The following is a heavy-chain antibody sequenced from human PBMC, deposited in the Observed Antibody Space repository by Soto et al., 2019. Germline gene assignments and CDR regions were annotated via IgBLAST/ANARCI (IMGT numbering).Heavy chain of an antibody. CDR3: GGDAGAADEMFDY. V-gene: IGHV3-23*01. Sequence: GGSLSLSCAASGFTFTNYGMNWVRKPPWKGLDWVSTISGDGINTHYADSVKGRFTISRDNSRNTLFLQMNSLIAEDTAVYYCGGDAGAADEMFDYWGQGTQVTVSS. CDR1: GFTFTNYG. CDR2: ISGDGINT. J-gene: IGHJ4*02.